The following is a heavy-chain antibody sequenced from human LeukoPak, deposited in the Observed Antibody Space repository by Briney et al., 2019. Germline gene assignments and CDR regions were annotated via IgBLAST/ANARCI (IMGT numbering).Heavy chain of an antibody. V-gene: IGHV3-30*18. CDR3: AKDRLNYYDSSKIDAFDI. J-gene: IGHJ3*02. CDR1: GFIFRNYW. D-gene: IGHD3-22*01. Sequence: GGSLRLSCAASGFIFRNYWMSWVRQAPGKGLEWVAVISYDGSDKYYADSVKGRFTISRDNSKNTLYLQMNSLRAEDTAVYYCAKDRLNYYDSSKIDAFDIWGQGTMVTVSS. CDR2: ISYDGSDK.